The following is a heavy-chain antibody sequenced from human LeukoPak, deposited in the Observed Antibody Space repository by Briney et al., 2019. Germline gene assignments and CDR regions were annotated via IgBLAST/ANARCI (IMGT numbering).Heavy chain of an antibody. CDR3: AGHHPRNTVDF. V-gene: IGHV4-59*08. CDR1: VGSISSYY. Sequence: PSETLSLTCTFSVGSISSYYWSWIRQPPGKGLEWIAYISDIGSINYNPSLKSRVTISLDTSKNQFSLKLSSVTAAHTAVYYCAGHHPRNTVDFWGQGNLVTVYS. J-gene: IGHJ4*02. D-gene: IGHD2-8*02. CDR2: ISDIGSI.